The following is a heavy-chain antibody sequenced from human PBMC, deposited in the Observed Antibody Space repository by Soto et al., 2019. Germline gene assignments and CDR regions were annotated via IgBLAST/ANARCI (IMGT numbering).Heavy chain of an antibody. J-gene: IGHJ4*02. Sequence: QVQLVESGGGVVQPGRSLRLSCAASGFTFSSYGMHWVRQAPGKGLEWVALISYDGSNKYYADSVKGRFSISRDNSKNTLYLQMNSLRAGDTAVYYCAKDLLGWSYHGDYWGQGTLVTVSS. D-gene: IGHD1-26*01. CDR1: GFTFSSYG. CDR2: ISYDGSNK. CDR3: AKDLLGWSYHGDY. V-gene: IGHV3-30*18.